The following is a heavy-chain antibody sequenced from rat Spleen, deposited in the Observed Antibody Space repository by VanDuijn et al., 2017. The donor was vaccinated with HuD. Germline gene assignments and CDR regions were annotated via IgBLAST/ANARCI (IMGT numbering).Heavy chain of an antibody. V-gene: IGHV5-22*01. CDR1: GFTFSDYY. CDR3: ARQGFITTTGFDY. CDR2: ISYEGDNT. Sequence: EVQLVESGGGLVQPGRSLTLSCAASGFTFSDYYMAWVRQAPKKGLEWVTSISYEGDNTYYGDSVMGRFTISRDNAKNTLYLQMNSLRSEDTATYFCARQGFITTTGFDYWGQGVVVTVSS. D-gene: IGHD1-10*01. J-gene: IGHJ2*01.